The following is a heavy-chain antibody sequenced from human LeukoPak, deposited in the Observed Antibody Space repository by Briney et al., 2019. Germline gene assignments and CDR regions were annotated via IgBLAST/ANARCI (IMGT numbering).Heavy chain of an antibody. V-gene: IGHV3-30-3*01. D-gene: IGHD5-12*01. CDR2: ISYDGSNK. CDR3: ARSEGGSGYYWGIY. Sequence: GGSLRLSCAASGFTFVNYAMHWGRQAPGKGLEWVALISYDGSNKYYADSVKGRFTISRDNSKNTLYLQMNSLRPEDSAVYYCARSEGGSGYYWGIYWGQGTLVTVSS. CDR1: GFTFVNYA. J-gene: IGHJ4*02.